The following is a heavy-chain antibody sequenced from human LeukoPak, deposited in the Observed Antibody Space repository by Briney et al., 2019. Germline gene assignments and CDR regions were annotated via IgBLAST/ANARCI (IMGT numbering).Heavy chain of an antibody. V-gene: IGHV3-74*01. J-gene: IGHJ4*02. Sequence: PGGSLRLSCAASGFTFSSYSMRWVRHVPGKGLVWVSRIDNDGESTAYADSVKGRFTISRDNAKNTLYLQMNSLRAEDTAVYFCATVGGYSLWYFDQWGQGTLVTVSS. CDR3: ATVGGYSLWYFDQ. D-gene: IGHD5-18*01. CDR2: IDNDGEST. CDR1: GFTFSSYS.